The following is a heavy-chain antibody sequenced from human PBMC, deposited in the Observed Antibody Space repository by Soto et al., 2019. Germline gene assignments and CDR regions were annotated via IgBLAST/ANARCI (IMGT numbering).Heavy chain of an antibody. CDR2: INRSGST. J-gene: IGHJ4*02. V-gene: IGHV4-34*01. Sequence: SETLSLTCAVYGGSFSGYYWAWIRQPPGKGLEWIGEINRSGSTNYKPSLRGRATISVDTSKNQVSLKVSSVTAADTAVYYCARGRTLITGTSLDYWGQGTMVTVSS. CDR1: GGSFSGYY. D-gene: IGHD1-20*01. CDR3: ARGRTLITGTSLDY.